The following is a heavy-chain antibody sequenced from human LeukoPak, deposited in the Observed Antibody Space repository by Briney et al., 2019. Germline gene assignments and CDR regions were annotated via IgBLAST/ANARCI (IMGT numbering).Heavy chain of an antibody. D-gene: IGHD1-26*01. V-gene: IGHV3-53*01. CDR2: IYSGGST. Sequence: PGGSLRLSCAASGFTVSSTYMSWVRQAPGKGLEWVSVIYSGGSTYYADSVKGRFTISRDNSKNTLYLQMNSLRAEDTAVYYCARVRYLNWFDPWGQGTLVTVSS. CDR3: ARVRYLNWFDP. J-gene: IGHJ5*02. CDR1: GFTVSSTY.